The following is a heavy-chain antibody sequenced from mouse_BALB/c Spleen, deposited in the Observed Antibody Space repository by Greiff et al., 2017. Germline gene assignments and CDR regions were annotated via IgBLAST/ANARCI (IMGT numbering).Heavy chain of an antibody. CDR2: ILPGSGST. D-gene: IGHD2-3*01. CDR1: GYTFSSYW. V-gene: IGHV1-9*01. J-gene: IGHJ2*01. Sequence: QVQLQQSGAELMKPGASVKISCKATGYTFSSYWIEWVKQRPGHGLEWIGEILPGSGSTNYNEKFKGKATFTADTSSNTAYMQLSSLTSEDSAVYYCATGRIYDGYYEDDYWGQGTTLTVSS. CDR3: ATGRIYDGYYEDDY.